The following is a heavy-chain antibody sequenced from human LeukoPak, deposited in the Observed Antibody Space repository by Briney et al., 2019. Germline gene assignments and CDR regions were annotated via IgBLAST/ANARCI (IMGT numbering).Heavy chain of an antibody. V-gene: IGHV1-69*13. Sequence: SVKVSCKASGGTFSSYAISWVRQAPGQGLEWMGGIIPIFGTANYAQKFQGRVTITADESTSTAYMELSSLRSEDTAVYYCARYPTGDCSSTSCYTWWFVPWGQGTLVTVSS. CDR1: GGTFSSYA. CDR2: IIPIFGTA. D-gene: IGHD2-2*02. J-gene: IGHJ5*02. CDR3: ARYPTGDCSSTSCYTWWFVP.